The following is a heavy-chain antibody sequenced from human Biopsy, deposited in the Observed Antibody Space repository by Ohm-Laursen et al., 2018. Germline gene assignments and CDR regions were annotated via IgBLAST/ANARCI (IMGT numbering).Heavy chain of an antibody. CDR2: MSPNTGNT. Sequence: SVKVSCKASGYTFTSHDINWVRQATGQGLEWTGWMSPNTGNTVYAQRFQDRVTMTSDTSTGTAYMELTSLTSDDTAVYFCARWETTLGRSLDSWGQGTLVAVSS. V-gene: IGHV1-8*01. CDR1: GYTFTSHD. CDR3: ARWETTLGRSLDS. D-gene: IGHD1-26*01. J-gene: IGHJ4*02.